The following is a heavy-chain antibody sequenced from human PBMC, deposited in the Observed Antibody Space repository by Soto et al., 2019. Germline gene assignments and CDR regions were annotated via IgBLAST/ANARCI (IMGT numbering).Heavy chain of an antibody. Sequence: ASVKVSCKASGYTFTSYDINWVRQATGQGLEWMGWMNPNSGNTGYAQKFQGRVTMTRNTSISTAYMELNSLKTEDTAVYYSAREPLLGHGEYEIRPYDIWGQGTMVTVSS. J-gene: IGHJ3*02. D-gene: IGHD4-17*01. V-gene: IGHV1-8*01. CDR2: MNPNSGNT. CDR1: GYTFTSYD. CDR3: AREPLLGHGEYEIRPYDI.